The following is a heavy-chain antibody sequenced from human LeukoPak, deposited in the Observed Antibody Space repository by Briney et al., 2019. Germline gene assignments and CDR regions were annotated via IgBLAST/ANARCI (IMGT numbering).Heavy chain of an antibody. Sequence: GGSLRLSCAASGFTVSSNYMSWVRQAPGKGLEWVSSISSSSSYIYYADSVKGRFTISRDNAKNSLYLQMNSLRAEDTAVYYCASDEGRGYYFDYWGQGTLVTVSS. CDR3: ASDEGRGYYFDY. J-gene: IGHJ4*02. CDR1: GFTVSSNY. CDR2: ISSSSSYI. V-gene: IGHV3-21*01. D-gene: IGHD3-10*01.